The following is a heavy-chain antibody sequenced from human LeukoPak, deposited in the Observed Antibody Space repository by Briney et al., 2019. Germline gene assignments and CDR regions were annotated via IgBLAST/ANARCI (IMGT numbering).Heavy chain of an antibody. J-gene: IGHJ4*02. CDR1: GFTFSSYA. Sequence: PGGSLRLSCAASGFTFSSYAMSWVRQAPGKGLEWVSAISGSGGSTYNADSVKGRFTISRDNSKNTLYLEMNSLRAEDTAAYYCAKAYCGGDCYFDFFDYWGQGTLVTVSS. CDR2: ISGSGGST. D-gene: IGHD2-21*02. CDR3: AKAYCGGDCYFDFFDY. V-gene: IGHV3-23*01.